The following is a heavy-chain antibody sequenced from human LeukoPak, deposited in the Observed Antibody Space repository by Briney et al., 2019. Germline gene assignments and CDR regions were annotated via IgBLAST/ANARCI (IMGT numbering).Heavy chain of an antibody. Sequence: GRSPRLSCAASGFTFSSYAMHWVRQAPGKGLEWVAVISYDGSNKYYADSVKGRFTISRDNSKNTLYLQMNSLRAEDTAVYYCARGQAAGTDYWGQGTLVTVSS. CDR3: ARGQAAGTDY. J-gene: IGHJ4*02. CDR2: ISYDGSNK. D-gene: IGHD6-13*01. V-gene: IGHV3-30-3*01. CDR1: GFTFSSYA.